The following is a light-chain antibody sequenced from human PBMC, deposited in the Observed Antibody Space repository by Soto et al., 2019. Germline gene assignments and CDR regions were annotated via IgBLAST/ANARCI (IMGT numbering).Light chain of an antibody. CDR3: ISYTSSVPLV. Sequence: QSVLTQPASVSGSPGQSITISCTGTNSDVGGYNYVSWYQQHPGKAPKLMIYEVSNRPSGVSDRFSGSKSGNTASLTISGLQAEEEADYYCISYTSSVPLVFRGGTKLTVL. CDR2: EVS. CDR1: NSDVGGYNY. V-gene: IGLV2-14*01. J-gene: IGLJ2*01.